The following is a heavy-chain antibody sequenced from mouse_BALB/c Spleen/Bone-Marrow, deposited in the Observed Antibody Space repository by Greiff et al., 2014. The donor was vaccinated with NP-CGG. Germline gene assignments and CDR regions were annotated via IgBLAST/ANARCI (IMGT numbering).Heavy chain of an antibody. CDR2: ISSGGGYI. Sequence: EVMLVESGGGLVKPGGALNLSRAASGFTFNNYAMSWVRQTPERRLEWVATISSGGGYIYYPDSVKGQFTISRDNAKNTLYLQMSSLRSEDTAMYYCARQESIYDGYYGGFAYWGQGTLVTVSA. D-gene: IGHD2-3*01. V-gene: IGHV5-9-1*01. CDR1: GFTFNNYA. J-gene: IGHJ3*01. CDR3: ARQESIYDGYYGGFAY.